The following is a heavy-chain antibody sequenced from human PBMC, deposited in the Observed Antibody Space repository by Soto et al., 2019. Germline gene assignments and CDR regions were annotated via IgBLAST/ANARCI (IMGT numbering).Heavy chain of an antibody. CDR3: ARDLVGYCSSPSGNYYYYYSMDV. CDR2: IYSGGST. D-gene: IGHD2-2*01. CDR1: GFTVSSNY. Sequence: EVQLVESGGGLVQPGGSLRLSCAASGFTVSSNYMSWVRQAPGKGLEWVSVIYSGGSTYYADSVKGRFTISRDNSKNTLNLQMNSLRAEDTAVYYCARDLVGYCSSPSGNYYYYYSMDVWAKGPRSPSP. V-gene: IGHV3-66*01. J-gene: IGHJ6*03.